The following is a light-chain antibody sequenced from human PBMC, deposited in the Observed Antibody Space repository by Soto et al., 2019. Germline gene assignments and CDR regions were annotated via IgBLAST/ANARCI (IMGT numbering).Light chain of an antibody. V-gene: IGLV3-27*01. Sequence: SYELTQPSSVSVSPGQTARITCSGDVLAKKYARWFQQKPGQAPVLVIYKDSERPSGIPERFSGSSSGTTVTLTISGAQVEDEADYYGYSAADNNQAVFGGGTQLTVL. CDR2: KDS. J-gene: IGLJ7*01. CDR1: VLAKKY. CDR3: YSAADNNQAV.